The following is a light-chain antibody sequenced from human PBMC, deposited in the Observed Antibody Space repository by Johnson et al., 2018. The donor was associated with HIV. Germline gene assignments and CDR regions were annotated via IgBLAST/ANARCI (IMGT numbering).Light chain of an antibody. CDR2: ENN. CDR1: SSNIGNNY. CDR3: GTWDTSLGAQYV. Sequence: QSVLTQPPSVSAAPGQKVTISCSGSSSNIGNNYVSWYQQFPGTAPKLLIYENNKRPSGIPDRFSGSKSGTSATLGITGLQTGDEADYYCGTWDTSLGAQYVFGSGTKGTAL. V-gene: IGLV1-51*02. J-gene: IGLJ1*01.